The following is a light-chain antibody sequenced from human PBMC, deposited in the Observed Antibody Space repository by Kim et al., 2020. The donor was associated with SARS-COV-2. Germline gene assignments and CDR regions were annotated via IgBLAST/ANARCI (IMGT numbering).Light chain of an antibody. J-gene: IGLJ3*02. Sequence: APGKTAWITCGGNNIGSKSVHWYQQEPGQAPVLVIYYDSDRPSGIPERFSGSNSGNTATLTISRVEAGDEADDYCQVWDSSSDHRVFGGGTQLTVL. CDR3: QVWDSSSDHRV. V-gene: IGLV3-21*04. CDR1: NIGSKS. CDR2: YDS.